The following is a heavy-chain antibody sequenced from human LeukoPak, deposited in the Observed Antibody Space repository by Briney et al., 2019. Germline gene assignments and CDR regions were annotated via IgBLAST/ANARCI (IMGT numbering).Heavy chain of an antibody. CDR3: ANERFLRYGMDV. D-gene: IGHD2-21*01. CDR2: ISGSGGST. J-gene: IGHJ6*02. CDR1: GFTFSSYA. Sequence: GGSLRLSCAASGFTFSSYAMSWVRQAPGKGLEWVSAISGSGGSTYYADSVKGRFTISRDNSKNTLYLQVNSLRAEDTAVYYCANERFLRYGMDVWGQGTTVTVSS. V-gene: IGHV3-23*01.